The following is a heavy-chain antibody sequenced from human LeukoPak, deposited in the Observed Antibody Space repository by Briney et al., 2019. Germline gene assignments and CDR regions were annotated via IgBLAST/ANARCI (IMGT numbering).Heavy chain of an antibody. V-gene: IGHV1-18*01. CDR3: ARHPGVEYYYDSSGFYY. Sequence: APVKVSCKASGYTFTSYGIGWVRQAPGQGLEWMGWISAYNGNTNYAQKLQGRVTMTTDTSTSTAYMELRSLGSDDTAVYYCARHPGVEYYYDSSGFYYWGQGTLVTVSS. CDR2: ISAYNGNT. J-gene: IGHJ4*02. CDR1: GYTFTSYG. D-gene: IGHD3-22*01.